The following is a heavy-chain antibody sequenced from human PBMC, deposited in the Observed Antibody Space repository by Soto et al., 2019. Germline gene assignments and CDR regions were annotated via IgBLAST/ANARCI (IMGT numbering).Heavy chain of an antibody. V-gene: IGHV4-59*08. Sequence: WTRIRQTPGKGLEWIGYIYYSGRTNYNHSLKSRVTISVDTSKNQFSLKLSSVTAADTAVYYCARGYGDYVLDYWGQGTLVTVSS. J-gene: IGHJ4*02. D-gene: IGHD4-17*01. CDR2: IYYSGRT. CDR3: ARGYGDYVLDY.